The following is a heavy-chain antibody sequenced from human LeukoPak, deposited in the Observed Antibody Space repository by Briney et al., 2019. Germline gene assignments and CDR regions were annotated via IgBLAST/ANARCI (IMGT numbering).Heavy chain of an antibody. CDR1: GFSFDDYP. J-gene: IGHJ4*02. Sequence: GGSLRLSCAASGFSFDDYPMHWVRQAPGKGLEWVSLINEDGGKTFYADSVRGRFTISRDNSKNSLYLQMNSLRAEDTAVYYCARDLDTYGSGSYWLERGQGTLVTVSS. D-gene: IGHD3-10*01. CDR2: INEDGGKT. V-gene: IGHV3-43*02. CDR3: ARDLDTYGSGSYWLE.